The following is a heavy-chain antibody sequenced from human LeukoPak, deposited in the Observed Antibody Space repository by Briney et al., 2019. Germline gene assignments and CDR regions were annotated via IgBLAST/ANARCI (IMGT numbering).Heavy chain of an antibody. Sequence: SEALSLTCAVYGGSFIVYDWTWIREPPGEGLEWIGEINQSGGTNYNPSLKSRVTIPVDTSKIQFSLKLRSVTAADTAVYYCASLARGGNWFDPWGQGTLVSVSS. J-gene: IGHJ5*02. CDR1: GGSFIVYD. CDR3: ASLARGGNWFDP. D-gene: IGHD6-6*01. CDR2: INQSGGT. V-gene: IGHV4-34*01.